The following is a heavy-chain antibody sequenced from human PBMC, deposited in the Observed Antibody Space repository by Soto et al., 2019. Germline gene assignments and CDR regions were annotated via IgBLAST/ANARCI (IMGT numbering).Heavy chain of an antibody. D-gene: IGHD2-2*01. CDR1: GFTFSTYS. Sequence: GGSLRLSCAASGFTFSTYSMNWVRQAPGKGLEWVSFISSSSGYIYYADSVKGRFTISRDNAKNSLYLQMNSLRAEDTAVYYCARDANRVPAAAGYMDVWGKGTTVTVSS. V-gene: IGHV3-21*01. J-gene: IGHJ6*03. CDR2: ISSSSGYI. CDR3: ARDANRVPAAAGYMDV.